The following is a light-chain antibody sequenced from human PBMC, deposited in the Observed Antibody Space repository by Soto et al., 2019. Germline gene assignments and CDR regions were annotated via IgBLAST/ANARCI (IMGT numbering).Light chain of an antibody. V-gene: IGKV3-20*01. CDR2: GAS. Sequence: EIVLTQSPGTLSLSPGETVALSCRASQSVTNNYLAWYQQKRGQAPRLLIYGASNRATGIPDRFSGGGSGTDFILTIIRLEPEEFAVYYCQQYGSSPQTFGQGTKVEIK. CDR1: QSVTNNY. CDR3: QQYGSSPQT. J-gene: IGKJ1*01.